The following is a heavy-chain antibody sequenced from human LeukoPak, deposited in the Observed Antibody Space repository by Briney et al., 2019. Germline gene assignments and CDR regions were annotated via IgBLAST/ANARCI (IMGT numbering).Heavy chain of an antibody. CDR3: AKDAQGLVRGGIYFDF. CDR1: GFTFKTYA. D-gene: IGHD6-19*01. J-gene: IGHJ4*02. V-gene: IGHV3-23*01. Sequence: GGSLRPSCAASGFTFKTYAMNWVRQVPGKGPEWVSSMSGSGSSTDYADSVKGRFTISRDNSKNTLYLQMNSLRAEDTALYYCAKDAQGLVRGGIYFDFWGQGSLVTVSS. CDR2: MSGSGSST.